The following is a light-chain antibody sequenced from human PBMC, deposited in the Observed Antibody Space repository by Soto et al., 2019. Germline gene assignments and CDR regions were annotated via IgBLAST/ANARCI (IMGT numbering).Light chain of an antibody. CDR1: QTISSW. CDR3: QHYNSYSDA. CDR2: KAS. J-gene: IGKJ1*01. V-gene: IGKV1-5*03. Sequence: DIQMTQSPSTLSGSVGDRVTITCRASQTISSWLAWYQQKPGKAPKLLIYKASTLKSGVPSRLSGTGPRTEFTLTINSLQSDDFATYYCQHYNSYSDAVVQGTKV.